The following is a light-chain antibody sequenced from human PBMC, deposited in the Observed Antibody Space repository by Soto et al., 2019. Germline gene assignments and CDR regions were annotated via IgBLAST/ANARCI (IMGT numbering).Light chain of an antibody. CDR3: SSYAASNNFYFV. CDR1: SSDVGGYNY. J-gene: IGLJ3*02. Sequence: SALPQPPSASGSPGQSVTISCTGTSSDVGGYNYVSWYQQYPGRAPKLMIYEVTKRPSGVPDRFSGSKSGNTASLTVSGLQAEDEADYYCSSYAASNNFYFVFGGGTKLTVL. CDR2: EVT. V-gene: IGLV2-8*01.